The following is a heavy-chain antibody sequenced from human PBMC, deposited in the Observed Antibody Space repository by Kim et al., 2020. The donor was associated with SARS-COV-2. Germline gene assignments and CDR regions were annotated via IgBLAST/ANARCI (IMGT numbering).Heavy chain of an antibody. J-gene: IGHJ4*02. CDR3: VRRATSSRGIDY. D-gene: IGHD3-10*01. Sequence: NDAVPVKGRFTISRDNAKNTLYLQMNSLRAEDTAVYYCVRRATSSRGIDYWGQGTLVTVSS. V-gene: IGHV3-74*01.